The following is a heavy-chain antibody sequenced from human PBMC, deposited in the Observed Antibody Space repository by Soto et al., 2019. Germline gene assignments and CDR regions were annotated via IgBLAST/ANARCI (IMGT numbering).Heavy chain of an antibody. CDR3: ARVGYSGYVTDY. CDR1: GFTVSPYG. V-gene: IGHV3-48*02. D-gene: IGHD5-12*01. J-gene: IGHJ4*02. Sequence: VQLVESGGGLVQPGGSLRLSCAASGFTVSPYGMNWVRQAPGKGLEWISYISASSTIVYYADSVKGRFTISRDNANNSVYLQMNSLRDEDTAVYFCARVGYSGYVTDYWGQGILVTVSS. CDR2: ISASSTIV.